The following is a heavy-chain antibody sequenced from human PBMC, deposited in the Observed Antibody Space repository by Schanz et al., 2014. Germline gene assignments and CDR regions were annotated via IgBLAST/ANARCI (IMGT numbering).Heavy chain of an antibody. D-gene: IGHD3-22*01. CDR2: ISYHGSEK. CDR3: AKSYDTSGYSGFDY. V-gene: IGHV3-30*18. Sequence: QVQLVESGGSVVQPGRSLRLSCAGSGFSFSDYGMHWVRQAPGSGLEWVAVISYHGSEKYYADSVKGRFTISRDNSKNTLYLQMNSLRTEDTAVYFCAKSYDTSGYSGFDYWGQGTLVTVSS. CDR1: GFSFSDYG. J-gene: IGHJ4*02.